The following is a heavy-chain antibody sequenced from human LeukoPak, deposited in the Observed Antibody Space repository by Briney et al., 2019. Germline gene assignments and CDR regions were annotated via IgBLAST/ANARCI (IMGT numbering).Heavy chain of an antibody. CDR2: ISGSGGST. D-gene: IGHD3-10*01. J-gene: IGHJ4*02. V-gene: IGHV3-23*01. CDR3: AKMEGFYYGSGSYSPDY. CDR1: GFTFSSYA. Sequence: PGGSLRLSCAASGFTFSSYAMIWVRQAPGKGLEWVSGISGSGGSTYYADSVKGRFTISRDNSKSTLYLQMSSLRAEDTAVYYCAKMEGFYYGSGSYSPDYWGQGTLVTVSS.